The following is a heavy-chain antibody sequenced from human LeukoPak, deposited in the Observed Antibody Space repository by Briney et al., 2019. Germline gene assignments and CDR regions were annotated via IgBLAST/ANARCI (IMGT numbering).Heavy chain of an antibody. V-gene: IGHV4-61*02. J-gene: IGHJ5*02. Sequence: SETLSLTCTVSGGSISSGSYYWSWIRQPAGKGLEWIGRIYTGGRTNYNPSLKSRVTISVDTSKNQFSLKLSSVTAADTAVYYCGRDGCSGGTCSPYHWGQGTLVTVSS. CDR1: GGSISSGSYY. CDR3: GRDGCSGGTCSPYH. CDR2: IYTGGRT. D-gene: IGHD2-15*01.